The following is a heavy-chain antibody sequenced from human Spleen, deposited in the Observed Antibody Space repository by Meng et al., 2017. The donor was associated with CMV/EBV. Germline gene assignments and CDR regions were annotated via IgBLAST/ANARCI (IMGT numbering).Heavy chain of an antibody. J-gene: IGHJ4*02. CDR1: GYSFTSYG. CDR2: MNPNSGNT. D-gene: IGHD4-17*01. Sequence: ASVKVSCKASGYSFTSYGINWVRQATGQGLEWMGWMNPNSGNTGYAQKFQGRVTMTRNTSISTAYMELSSLRSEDTAVYYCARGLTTVTTLLVGYWGQGTLVTVSS. CDR3: ARGLTTVTTLLVGY. V-gene: IGHV1-8*01.